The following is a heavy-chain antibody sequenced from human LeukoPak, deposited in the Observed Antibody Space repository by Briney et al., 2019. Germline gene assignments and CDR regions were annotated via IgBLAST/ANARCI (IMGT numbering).Heavy chain of an antibody. D-gene: IGHD2-2*01. CDR1: GFTFDDYA. Sequence: PGGSLRLSCAASGFTFDDYAIHWVRQAPGKGLEWVSGISWNSGTIGYADSVKGRFTISRDNAKNSLYLQMNSLRAEDTAVYYCARRVVPALWDVWGQGTTVTVSS. CDR3: ARRVVPALWDV. V-gene: IGHV3-9*01. J-gene: IGHJ6*02. CDR2: ISWNSGTI.